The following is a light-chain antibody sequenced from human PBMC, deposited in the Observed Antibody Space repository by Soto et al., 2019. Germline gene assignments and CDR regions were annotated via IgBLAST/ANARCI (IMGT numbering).Light chain of an antibody. CDR1: QSISSW. V-gene: IGKV1-5*03. Sequence: DIQMTQSPSIVSASVGDRVTITSRASQSISSWLAWYQQKPGKAPKLLIYKASSLESGVPSRFSGSGSGTEFTLTISSLQPDDFATYYCQHYNSYSEAFGQGTKVDIK. J-gene: IGKJ1*01. CDR2: KAS. CDR3: QHYNSYSEA.